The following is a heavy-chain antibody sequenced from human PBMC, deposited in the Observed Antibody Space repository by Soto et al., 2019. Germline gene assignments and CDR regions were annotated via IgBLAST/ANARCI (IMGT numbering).Heavy chain of an antibody. J-gene: IGHJ4*02. Sequence: SETLSLTCSVSGDSISSGCYWAWIRQPPGKGLEWIGSIYHSGTTYYNPSLKSRVTISVDTSKNQFSLKLSSVTAADSDVYDCARTDTVGYYPYLGQGTLGTV. D-gene: IGHD3-3*01. V-gene: IGHV4-38-2*01. CDR3: ARTDTVGYYPY. CDR1: GDSISSGCY. CDR2: IYHSGTT.